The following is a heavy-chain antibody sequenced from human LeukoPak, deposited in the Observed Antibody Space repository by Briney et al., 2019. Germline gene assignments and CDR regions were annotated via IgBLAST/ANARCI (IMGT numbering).Heavy chain of an antibody. V-gene: IGHV1-8*01. Sequence: ASVKVSCKASGYTFTSYDINWVRQATGQGLEWMGWMNPNSGNTGYAQKFQGRVTVTRNTSISTAYMELSSLRSEDTAVYYCARARDGDILTGYLYYYYYGMDVWGQGTTVTVSS. CDR1: GYTFTSYD. J-gene: IGHJ6*02. CDR3: ARARDGDILTGYLYYYYYGMDV. CDR2: MNPNSGNT. D-gene: IGHD3-9*01.